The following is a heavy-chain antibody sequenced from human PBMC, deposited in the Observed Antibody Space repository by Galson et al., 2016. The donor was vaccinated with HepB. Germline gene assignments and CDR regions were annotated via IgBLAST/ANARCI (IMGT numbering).Heavy chain of an antibody. D-gene: IGHD6-13*01. J-gene: IGHJ4*02. CDR2: VIPVLGTS. CDR1: GGTFSKNV. CDR3: ATSSSSWYGDAY. V-gene: IGHV1-69*10. Sequence: SVKVSCKASGGTFSKNVLSWVRQAPGQGLEWMGGVIPVLGTSYYAQKFQDRITITADTSTGTSYMEVSSLKSDDTAAYFCATSSSSWYGDAYWGQGTLVTVSS.